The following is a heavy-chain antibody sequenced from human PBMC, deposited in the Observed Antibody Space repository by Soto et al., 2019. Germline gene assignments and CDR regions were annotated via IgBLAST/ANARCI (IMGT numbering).Heavy chain of an antibody. Sequence: GGSLRLSCAASGFTFSSYSMSWVRQAPGKGLEWVSAISGSGGSTYYADSVKGRFTISRDNSKNTLYLQMNSLRAEDTAVYYCAVSGRDYYYGMDVWGQGTTVTVSS. CDR2: ISGSGGST. CDR3: AVSGRDYYYGMDV. CDR1: GFTFSSYS. D-gene: IGHD1-26*01. V-gene: IGHV3-23*01. J-gene: IGHJ6*02.